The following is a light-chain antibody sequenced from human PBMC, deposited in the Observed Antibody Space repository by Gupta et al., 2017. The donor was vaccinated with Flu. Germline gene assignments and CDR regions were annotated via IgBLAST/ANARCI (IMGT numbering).Light chain of an antibody. Sequence: VVTQQPSLPLSPRGPTTLTCGCNTGNVTSGHYPQWCQQKPGQDPRTLIYDTINKHAWTPARFSGSPLGGKDGLTLSGAQHEDEAVYYCLLSYTGALYYVFGPGTKVTVL. CDR1: TGNVTSGHY. J-gene: IGLJ1*01. CDR2: DTI. V-gene: IGLV7-46*01. CDR3: LLSYTGALYYV.